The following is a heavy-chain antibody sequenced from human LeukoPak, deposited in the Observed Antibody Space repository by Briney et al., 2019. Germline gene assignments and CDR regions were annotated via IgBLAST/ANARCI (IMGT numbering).Heavy chain of an antibody. CDR1: GGSISSSNW. CDR3: ARAGAGAGSLGWFDP. Sequence: SETLSLTCAVSGGSISSSNWWSWVRQPPGKGLEWIGEIYHSGSTNYNPSLKSRVTISVDKSKNQFSLKLSSVTAADTAVYYCARAGAGAGSLGWFDPWGQGTLVTVSS. CDR2: IYHSGST. J-gene: IGHJ5*02. V-gene: IGHV4-4*02. D-gene: IGHD2-15*01.